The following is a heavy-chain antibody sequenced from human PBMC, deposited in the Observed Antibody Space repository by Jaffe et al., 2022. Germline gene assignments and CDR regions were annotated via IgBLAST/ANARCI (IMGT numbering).Heavy chain of an antibody. D-gene: IGHD3-10*01. CDR3: ARVCKGFMVRGVLGDNWFDP. CDR2: IYHSGST. CDR1: GYSISSGYY. J-gene: IGHJ5*02. V-gene: IGHV4-38-2*01. Sequence: QVQLQESGPGLVKPSETLSLTCAVSGYSISSGYYWGWIRQPPGKGLEWIGSIYHSGSTYYNPSLKSRVTISVDTSKNQFSLKLSSVTAADTAVYYCARVCKGFMVRGVLGDNWFDPWGQGTLVTVSS.